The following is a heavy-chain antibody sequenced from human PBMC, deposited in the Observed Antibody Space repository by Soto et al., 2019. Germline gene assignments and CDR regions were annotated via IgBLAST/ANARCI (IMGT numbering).Heavy chain of an antibody. J-gene: IGHJ5*02. CDR2: INPNNGAT. D-gene: IGHD1-1*01. CDR1: RYIFTAYF. V-gene: IGHV1-2*02. Sequence: QVQLVQSGAELKKPGASVKVSCKAPRYIFTAYFMHWVRQAPGQGLEWMGWINPNNGATHYGLSFQGRVTMTRDTSISTAYLELSSLRSDDTAVYYCASHDPGARFDPWGQGTLVIVSS. CDR3: ASHDPGARFDP.